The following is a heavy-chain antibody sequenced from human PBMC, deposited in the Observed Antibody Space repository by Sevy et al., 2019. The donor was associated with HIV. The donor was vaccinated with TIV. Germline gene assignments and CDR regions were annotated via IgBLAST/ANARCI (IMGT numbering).Heavy chain of an antibody. J-gene: IGHJ4*02. CDR1: GFTFSSYA. CDR2: ISYDGSNK. V-gene: IGHV3-30-3*01. Sequence: GGSLRLSCAASGFTFSSYAMHWVRQAPGKGLEWVAVISYDGSNKYYADSVKGRFTISRDNSKNTLYLQMNSLRAEDTTVYYCARLATSDDDSSGHHLDYWGQGTLVTVSS. CDR3: ARLATSDDDSSGHHLDY. D-gene: IGHD3-22*01.